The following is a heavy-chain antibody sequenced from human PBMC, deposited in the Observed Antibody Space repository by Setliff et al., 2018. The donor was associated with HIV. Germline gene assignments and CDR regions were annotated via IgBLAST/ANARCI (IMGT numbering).Heavy chain of an antibody. CDR3: ARDYLYYNMYNGSPVYGMDV. CDR1: GFTFRNYN. D-gene: IGHD3-10*01. Sequence: PGGSLRLSCAASGFTFRNYNFNWVRQAPGRGLEWVSSISIGSGAAIYYAESVQGRFTVSRDNSKNSLYLQMNSLRVEDTAVYYCARDYLYYNMYNGSPVYGMDVWGQGTKVTVSS. J-gene: IGHJ6*02. V-gene: IGHV3-21*01. CDR2: ISIGSGAAI.